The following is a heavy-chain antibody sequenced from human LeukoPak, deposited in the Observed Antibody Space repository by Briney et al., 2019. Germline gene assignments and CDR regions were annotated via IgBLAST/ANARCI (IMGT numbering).Heavy chain of an antibody. CDR2: ISYSGST. Sequence: PSETLSLTCTVSGGSISSYYWSWIRQPPGKGLEWIGYISYSGSTNYIPSLKSRVTISLDTSKNQFSLKLNSVTAADTAVYYCARTATNYDILTGYNNWFDPWGQGTLVTVSS. CDR3: ARTATNYDILTGYNNWFDP. CDR1: GGSISSYY. D-gene: IGHD3-9*01. V-gene: IGHV4-59*08. J-gene: IGHJ5*02.